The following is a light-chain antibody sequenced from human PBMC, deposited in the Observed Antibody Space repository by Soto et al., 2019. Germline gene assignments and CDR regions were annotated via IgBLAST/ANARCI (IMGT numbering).Light chain of an antibody. V-gene: IGKV1-39*01. Sequence: DIQMTQSPSSLYASVGDRVNITCRASQSISRDLNWYQQKPGKAPKLLIYAASSLQSGVPSRFSGSGSGTDFTLTISSLQPEDFATYYCQQSYSTPHTFGQGTKLEIK. J-gene: IGKJ2*01. CDR3: QQSYSTPHT. CDR2: AAS. CDR1: QSISRD.